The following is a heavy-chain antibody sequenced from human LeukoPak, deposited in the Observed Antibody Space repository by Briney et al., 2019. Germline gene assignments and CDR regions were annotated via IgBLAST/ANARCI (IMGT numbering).Heavy chain of an antibody. J-gene: IGHJ6*04. CDR2: ITGSGGST. CDR1: GFTFNSYA. D-gene: IGHD3-10*02. CDR3: AELGITMIGGV. Sequence: GGSLRLSCAASGFTFNSYAMNWVRQAPGKGLEWVSAITGSGGSTYYADSVKGRFTISRDNAKNSLYLQMNSLRAEDTAVYYCAELGITMIGGVWGKGTTVTISS. V-gene: IGHV3-23*01.